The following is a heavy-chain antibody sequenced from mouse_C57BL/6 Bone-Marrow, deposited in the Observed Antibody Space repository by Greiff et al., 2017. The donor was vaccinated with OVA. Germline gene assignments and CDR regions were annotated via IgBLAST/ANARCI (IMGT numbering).Heavy chain of an antibody. Sequence: LQESGAELVRPGASVTLSCKASGYTFTDYEMHWVKQTPVHGLEWIGAIDPETGGTAYNQKFKGKAILTADKSSSTAYMELRSLTSEDSAVYYCTLYDYYMDYWGQGTSVTVSS. CDR3: TLYDYYMDY. D-gene: IGHD2-4*01. CDR1: GYTFTDYE. CDR2: IDPETGGT. J-gene: IGHJ4*01. V-gene: IGHV1-15*01.